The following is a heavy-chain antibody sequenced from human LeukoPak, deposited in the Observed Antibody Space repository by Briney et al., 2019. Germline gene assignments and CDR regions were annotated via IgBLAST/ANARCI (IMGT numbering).Heavy chain of an antibody. V-gene: IGHV1-8*01. CDR2: MNPNSGNT. CDR3: ARGVSSVTAYPIVY. D-gene: IGHD3-10*01. J-gene: IGHJ4*02. Sequence: ASVKVSCKASGYTFTSYDINWVRQATGQGLEWMGWMNPNSGNTGYAQKFQGRVTMTRNTSISTAYMELSSLRSEDTAVYYCARGVSSVTAYPIVYWGQGTLVTVSS. CDR1: GYTFTSYD.